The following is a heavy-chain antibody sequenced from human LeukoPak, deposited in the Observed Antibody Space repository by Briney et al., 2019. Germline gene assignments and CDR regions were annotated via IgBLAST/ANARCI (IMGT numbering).Heavy chain of an antibody. Sequence: GGSLRLSCAASGFTFSYYSMNWVRQAPGKGLEWVSYISSSGSTIYYADSVKGRFTISRDNAKNSLYLQMNSLRAEDTAVYYCARYGDYGDYFDYWGQGTLVTVSS. CDR1: GFTFSYYS. D-gene: IGHD4-17*01. J-gene: IGHJ4*02. V-gene: IGHV3-48*04. CDR3: ARYGDYGDYFDY. CDR2: ISSSGSTI.